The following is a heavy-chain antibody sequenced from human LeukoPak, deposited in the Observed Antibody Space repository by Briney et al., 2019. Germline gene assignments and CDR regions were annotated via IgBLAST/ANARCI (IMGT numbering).Heavy chain of an antibody. D-gene: IGHD2-2*01. CDR2: IMQYGNDK. CDR1: GFTLSTYW. J-gene: IGHJ4*02. Sequence: GGSLRLSCAASGFTLSTYWMSWVRQAPGKGLEWVANIMQYGNDKYYVDSVKGRITISRDNAKNSLFLQMNSLRAEHTAVYYCARVRCSSNSCFPDYWGQGTLVTVSS. V-gene: IGHV3-7*01. CDR3: ARVRCSSNSCFPDY.